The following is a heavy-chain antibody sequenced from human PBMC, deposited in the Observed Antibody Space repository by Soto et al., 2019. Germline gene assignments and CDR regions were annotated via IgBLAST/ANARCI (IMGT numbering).Heavy chain of an antibody. Sequence: ASVKVSCKASGGTFSSYAISWVRQAPGQGLEWMGGIIPIFGTANYAQKFQGRVTITADESTSTAYMELSSLRSEDTAVYYCARSEEVVPAAMLVYYYYGMDVWGQGTTVTVSS. CDR1: GGTFSSYA. J-gene: IGHJ6*02. V-gene: IGHV1-69*13. D-gene: IGHD2-2*01. CDR2: IIPIFGTA. CDR3: ARSEEVVPAAMLVYYYYGMDV.